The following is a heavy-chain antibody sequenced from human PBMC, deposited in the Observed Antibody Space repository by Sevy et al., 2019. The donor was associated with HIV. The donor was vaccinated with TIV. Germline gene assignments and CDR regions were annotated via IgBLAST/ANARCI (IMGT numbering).Heavy chain of an antibody. V-gene: IGHV4-59*08. Sequence: SETLSLTCTVSGGSITSLHWNWIRQPPGKGLEWIANIYYNGHINYNPPLKSRVTLSLDTSKNQFSLRLSSVTAADTAMYYCAGGNAWGRGYSWGQGTLVTVSS. CDR1: GGSITSLH. J-gene: IGHJ4*02. D-gene: IGHD1-26*01. CDR2: IYYNGHI. CDR3: AGGNAWGRGYS.